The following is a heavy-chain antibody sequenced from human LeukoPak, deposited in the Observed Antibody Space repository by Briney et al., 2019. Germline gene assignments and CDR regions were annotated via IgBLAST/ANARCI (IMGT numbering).Heavy chain of an antibody. CDR3: ARGDVAVTAIPDGSYGMDV. J-gene: IGHJ6*02. V-gene: IGHV1-18*01. Sequence: ASVKVSCKASGYTFTSYGISWVRQAPGQGLEWMGWISAYNGNTNYAQKLQGRVTMTRDTSTSTVYMELSSLRSEDTAVYYCARGDVAVTAIPDGSYGMDVWGQGTTVTVSS. CDR2: ISAYNGNT. CDR1: GYTFTSYG. D-gene: IGHD2-21*02.